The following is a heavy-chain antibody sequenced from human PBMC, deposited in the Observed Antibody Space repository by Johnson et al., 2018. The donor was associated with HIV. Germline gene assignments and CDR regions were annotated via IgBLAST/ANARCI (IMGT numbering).Heavy chain of an antibody. CDR2: INQDGSEK. V-gene: IGHV3-7*03. Sequence: YAMSWVRQAPGKGLEWVANINQDGSEKYYVDSVKGRFTISRDDSKNTLYLQVISLKTEDTAVYYCTRSIAATGRDAFDIWGQGTMVTVSS. CDR3: TRSIAATGRDAFDI. CDR1: YA. J-gene: IGHJ3*02. D-gene: IGHD6-13*01.